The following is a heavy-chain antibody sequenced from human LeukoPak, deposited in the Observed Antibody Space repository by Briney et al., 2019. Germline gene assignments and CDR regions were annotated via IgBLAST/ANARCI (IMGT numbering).Heavy chain of an antibody. D-gene: IGHD1-1*01. CDR3: ASGFAGQGSFDI. CDR2: IYYSGST. J-gene: IGHJ3*02. Sequence: SETLSLTCTVSGGSISSYYWSWIRQPPGKGLEWIGYIYYSGSTNYNPSLESRVTISVDTSKNQFSLKLNSVTAADTAVYYCASGFAGQGSFDIWGQGTMVTVSS. CDR1: GGSISSYY. V-gene: IGHV4-59*08.